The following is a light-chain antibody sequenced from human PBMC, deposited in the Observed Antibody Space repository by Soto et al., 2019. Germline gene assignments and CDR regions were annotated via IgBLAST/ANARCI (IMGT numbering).Light chain of an antibody. J-gene: IGKJ5*01. Sequence: IQVTQSPSFLSASVGDRVTITCRTSQGITNSFAWYQQKSGKAPRLLIYYISSLKSAVPSRFSGSGSGTEFTLTISSLQPEDFATYYCQQLYTYPHTFGLGTRLEIK. CDR2: YIS. CDR1: QGITNS. V-gene: IGKV1-9*01. CDR3: QQLYTYPHT.